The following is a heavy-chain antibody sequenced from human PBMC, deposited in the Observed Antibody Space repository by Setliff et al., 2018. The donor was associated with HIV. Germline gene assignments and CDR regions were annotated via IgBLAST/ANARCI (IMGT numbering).Heavy chain of an antibody. CDR3: ARSISLLRGPLGDVFDI. Sequence: KPSETLSLTCTVSGGSISTSSHYWGWIRQPPGKGLEWIGRIYHSGITYYNASLKSRVSISVDTSKNQFSVKLNSVTAADTAVYYCARSISLLRGPLGDVFDIWGQGTMVT. CDR2: IYHSGIT. CDR1: GGSISTSSHY. D-gene: IGHD3-10*01. V-gene: IGHV4-39*01. J-gene: IGHJ3*02.